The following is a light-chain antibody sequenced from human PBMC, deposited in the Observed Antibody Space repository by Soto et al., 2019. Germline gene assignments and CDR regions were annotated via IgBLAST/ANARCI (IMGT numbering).Light chain of an antibody. CDR2: KNN. Sequence: QSVLTQPPSVSGAPGQRVTISCSGSSSNIGAGYDVNWYRQLPGTAPKLLIYKNNQRPSGVPDRFFGSKSGTSASLAISGLRSEEEADYYCAAWDESLSGWVFGGGTKLTVL. V-gene: IGLV1-47*01. J-gene: IGLJ3*02. CDR1: SSNIGAGYD. CDR3: AAWDESLSGWV.